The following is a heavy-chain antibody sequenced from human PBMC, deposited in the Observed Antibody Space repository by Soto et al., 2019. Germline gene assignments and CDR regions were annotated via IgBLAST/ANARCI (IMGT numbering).Heavy chain of an antibody. D-gene: IGHD1-20*01. V-gene: IGHV3-11*01. Sequence: PGGSLRLSCAASGFTFSDYYMSWIRQAPGKGLEWVSYISSSGSTIYYADSVKGRFTISRDNAKNSLYLQMNSLRAEDTAVYYCARGYNWNPIPYYFDYWGQGTLVTVSS. CDR1: GFTFSDYY. CDR3: ARGYNWNPIPYYFDY. J-gene: IGHJ4*02. CDR2: ISSSGSTI.